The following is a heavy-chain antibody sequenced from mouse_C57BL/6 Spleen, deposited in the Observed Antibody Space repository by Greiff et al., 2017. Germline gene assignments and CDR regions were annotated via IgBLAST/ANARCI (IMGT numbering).Heavy chain of an antibody. V-gene: IGHV1-54*01. Sequence: QVHVKQSGAELVRPGPSVKVSCKASGYAFTNYLIEWVKQRPGQGLEWIGVINPGSGSTNYNEKLKGMATLTADKSSSTAYMQLGSLTSEDSAVYFCARYTTDWDIDGWGTGTTVTVSS. D-gene: IGHD1-1*01. CDR3: ARYTTDWDIDG. CDR1: GYAFTNYL. CDR2: INPGSGST. J-gene: IGHJ1*03.